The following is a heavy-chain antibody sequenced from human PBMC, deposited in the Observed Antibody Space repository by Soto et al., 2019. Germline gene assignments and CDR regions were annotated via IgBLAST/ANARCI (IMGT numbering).Heavy chain of an antibody. CDR3: ARYYDGGIDF. CDR2: IKEEGSEE. V-gene: IGHV3-7*03. CDR1: GFSSGFSFSRFW. J-gene: IGHJ4*02. D-gene: IGHD3-3*01. Sequence: EFQDVESGGGLVRPGGSLRLSCAASGFSSGFSFSRFWMSWVRQAPGKGLEWEANIKEEGSEEHYIDSVKGRFTISRDNAKNSLCLQMYSLRVEDTAIYYCARYYDGGIDFRGQGTLVTVSS.